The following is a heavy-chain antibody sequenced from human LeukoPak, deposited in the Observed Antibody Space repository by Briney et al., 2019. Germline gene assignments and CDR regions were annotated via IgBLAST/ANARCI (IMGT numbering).Heavy chain of an antibody. D-gene: IGHD1-26*01. V-gene: IGHV3-64D*09. CDR1: GFTFSSYA. CDR3: VKDLSGTYSFDI. J-gene: IGHJ3*02. CDR2: ITTNGGTT. Sequence: PGGSLRLSCSASGFTFSSYAMHWVRQAPGKGLEYVSTITTNGGTTYYADSVKGRFTISRDNSKNTLYLQMSSLRSEDTAVYYCVKDLSGTYSFDIWGQGTMVTVSS.